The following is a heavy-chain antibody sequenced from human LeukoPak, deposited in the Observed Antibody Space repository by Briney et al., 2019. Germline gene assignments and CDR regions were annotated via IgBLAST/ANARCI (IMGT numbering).Heavy chain of an antibody. CDR2: ICTSGNT. D-gene: IGHD1-26*01. Sequence: PSEILSLTCTVSGDSISSYCWSWIRQPAGKGLEWIGRICTSGNTKYNPSLTSRVTILIDKSQNQFSLKLTSVTAADTAVYYCARGGVGGVSYNNWFDPWGQGTLVTASS. CDR3: ARGGVGGVSYNNWFDP. J-gene: IGHJ5*02. CDR1: GDSISSYC. V-gene: IGHV4-4*07.